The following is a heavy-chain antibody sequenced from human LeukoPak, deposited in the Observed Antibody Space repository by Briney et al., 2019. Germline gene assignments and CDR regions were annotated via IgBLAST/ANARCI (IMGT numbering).Heavy chain of an antibody. CDR1: GFTFSTNW. Sequence: GGSLRLSCAASGFTFSTNWMHWDRQAPGKGPVWVSRINGDGSTTTYADSVKGRFTISRDNAKNALYLQMNSLRAEDTAVYYCCAVVAALLRWGQGPVVTVSS. V-gene: IGHV3-74*01. CDR3: CAVVAALLR. J-gene: IGHJ4*02. D-gene: IGHD2-15*01. CDR2: INGDGSTT.